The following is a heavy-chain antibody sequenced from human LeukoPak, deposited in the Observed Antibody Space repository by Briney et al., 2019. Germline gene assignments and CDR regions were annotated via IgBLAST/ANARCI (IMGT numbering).Heavy chain of an antibody. D-gene: IGHD6-13*01. V-gene: IGHV3-7*01. CDR3: TRIAAAGFDC. Sequence: GGSLRLSCAASGFTFSSYWMSWVRQAPGKGLEWVTNIKQDGSDKYYVDSVKGRFTISRDNAKNSLYLQMNSLRAEDTAVYYCTRIAAAGFDCWGQGTLVTVSS. CDR2: IKQDGSDK. CDR1: GFTFSSYW. J-gene: IGHJ4*02.